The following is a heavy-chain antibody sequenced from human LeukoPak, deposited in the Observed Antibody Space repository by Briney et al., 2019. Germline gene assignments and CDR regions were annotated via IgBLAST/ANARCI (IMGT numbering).Heavy chain of an antibody. CDR3: ARQSYSYYGSGSYDNWFDP. J-gene: IGHJ5*02. Sequence: SVKVSCKASGGTFSSYAISWVRQAPGQGLEWMGRIIPILGIANYAQKFQGRVTITADKSTSTAYMELSSLRSEDTAVYYCARQSYSYYGSGSYDNWFDPWGQGTLVTVSS. CDR2: IIPILGIA. D-gene: IGHD3-10*01. CDR1: GGTFSSYA. V-gene: IGHV1-69*04.